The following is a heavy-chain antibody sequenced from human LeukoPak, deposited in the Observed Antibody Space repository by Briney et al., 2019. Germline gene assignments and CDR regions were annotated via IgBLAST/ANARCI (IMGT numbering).Heavy chain of an antibody. D-gene: IGHD6-13*01. CDR3: ARGPSHTSTWFFDY. CDR1: GGSISNYY. J-gene: IGHJ4*02. Sequence: SETLSPTCTVSGGSISNYYWSWIRQPAGKGLEWIGRIYSSGSTNYNPSLKSRVTMSVDTSENQFSLKLTSVTAADTAVYYCARGPSHTSTWFFDYWGQGTLVTVSS. CDR2: IYSSGST. V-gene: IGHV4-4*07.